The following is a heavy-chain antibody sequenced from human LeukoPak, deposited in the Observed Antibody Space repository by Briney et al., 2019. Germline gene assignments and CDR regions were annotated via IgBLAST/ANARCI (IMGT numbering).Heavy chain of an antibody. CDR2: INHSGST. Sequence: LETLSLTCAVYGGSFSGYYWSWLRQPPGKGLEWIGEINHSGSTNYNPSLKSRVTISVDTSKNQFSLKLSSVTAADTAVYYCARRPTLGSSPRPLDYWGQGTLVTVSS. D-gene: IGHD1-26*01. CDR1: GGSFSGYY. J-gene: IGHJ4*02. V-gene: IGHV4-34*01. CDR3: ARRPTLGSSPRPLDY.